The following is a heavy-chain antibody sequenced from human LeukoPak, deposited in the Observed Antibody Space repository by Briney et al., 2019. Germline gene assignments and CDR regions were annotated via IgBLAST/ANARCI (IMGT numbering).Heavy chain of an antibody. CDR2: IYSGGST. CDR3: ARARYYYDSSGYWRTYAFDI. CDR1: GFTVSSKY. D-gene: IGHD3-22*01. V-gene: IGHV3-66*02. J-gene: IGHJ3*02. Sequence: GGSLRLFCAAPGFTVSSKYMRWVRQAPRKGLEWVSVIYSGGSTYSADYVKGRFTISRDHSKNTLYLQMNSLRAEDTAVYYCARARYYYDSSGYWRTYAFDIWGQGTMVTVSS.